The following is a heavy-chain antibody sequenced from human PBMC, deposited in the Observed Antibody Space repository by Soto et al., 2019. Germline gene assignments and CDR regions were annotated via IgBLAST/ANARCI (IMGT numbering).Heavy chain of an antibody. J-gene: IGHJ6*02. CDR2: IYPGDSDT. CDR3: AASIFYYGMDV. Sequence: GESLKISCMGSGYTFTNYWIGWVRQMPGKGLEWMGIIYPGDSDTKYNPSFQGQVTISADKSITTTYLQWSSLKASDTAIYYCAASIFYYGMDVWGQGTTVTVSS. V-gene: IGHV5-51*01. CDR1: GYTFTNYW.